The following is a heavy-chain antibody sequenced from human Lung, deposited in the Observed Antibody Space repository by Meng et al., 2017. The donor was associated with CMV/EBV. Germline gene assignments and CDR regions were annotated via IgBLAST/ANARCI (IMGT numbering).Heavy chain of an antibody. V-gene: IGHV4-31*02. J-gene: IGHJ5*02. CDR3: AGQAPDNWFDT. CDR1: SCPMTSGGYC. Sequence: SCTVSSCPMTSGGYCWSWIRQHPEKGLEWICYSYHDGTTHYNPSLRSRISISVHTSKKQFYLNLNSVTAADTAVYYCAGQAPDNWFDTWGQGALVTVSS. CDR2: SYHDGTT.